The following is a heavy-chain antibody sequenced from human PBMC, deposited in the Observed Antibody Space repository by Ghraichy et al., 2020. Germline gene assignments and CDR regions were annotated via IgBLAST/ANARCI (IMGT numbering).Heavy chain of an antibody. CDR3: ARVGSTASYHLDV. Sequence: SETLSLTCTVSGFSVSTGGFVWAWVRQHPGKGLEWIGNTFYSGRTFSFHNPSLKSRLTLSVDTSKNQFSLKLDSVTAADTAVYYCARVGSTASYHLDVWGQGSLVTVSS. V-gene: IGHV4-31*03. J-gene: IGHJ4*02. CDR1: GFSVSTGGFV. CDR2: TFYSGRT. D-gene: IGHD1-14*01.